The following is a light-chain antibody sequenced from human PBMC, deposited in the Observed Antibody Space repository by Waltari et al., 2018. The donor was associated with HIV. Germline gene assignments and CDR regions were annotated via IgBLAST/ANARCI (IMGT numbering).Light chain of an antibody. CDR3: QQYYSTLDT. CDR2: WAS. Sequence: DIVMTQSPDSLAVSLGERATINCRSSQTVLYSSNKKNCLAWYQQKPGHSPNLLISWASTREAGVPDRFSGSGSGTDVTHTISSLQAEDVAVYYCQQYYSTLDTFGQGTKVEIK. V-gene: IGKV4-1*01. CDR1: QTVLYSSNKKNC. J-gene: IGKJ2*01.